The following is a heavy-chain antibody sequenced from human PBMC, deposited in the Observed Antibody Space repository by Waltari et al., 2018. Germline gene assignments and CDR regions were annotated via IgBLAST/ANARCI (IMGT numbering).Heavy chain of an antibody. J-gene: IGHJ5*02. V-gene: IGHV4-30-2*01. Sequence: QLQLQESGSGLVTPSQTLSLTCAVSGGSIRRGRSAWCWIRQPPGKGLEWIGYIYHSGSTYYNPSLKSRVTISVDRSKNQFSLKLSSVTAADTAVYYCARGDLEGWLEPWGQGTLVTVSS. D-gene: IGHD3-3*01. CDR1: GGSIRRGRSA. CDR2: IYHSGST. CDR3: ARGDLEGWLEP.